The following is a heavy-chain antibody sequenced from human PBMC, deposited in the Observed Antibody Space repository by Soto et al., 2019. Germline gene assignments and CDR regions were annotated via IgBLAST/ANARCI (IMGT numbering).Heavy chain of an antibody. V-gene: IGHV1-18*04. J-gene: IGHJ3*01. D-gene: IGHD3-3*01. Sequence: ASVKVSCKASVFTSSGISWVRQAPGQRLEWMGWISTHNGNTIYAQKFQGRVIMTMDTSTTTVYMELRSLRPDDTAVYLCARERILGLFDPYDLWGQGTMVTVSS. CDR3: ARERILGLFDPYDL. CDR1: VFTSSG. CDR2: ISTHNGNT.